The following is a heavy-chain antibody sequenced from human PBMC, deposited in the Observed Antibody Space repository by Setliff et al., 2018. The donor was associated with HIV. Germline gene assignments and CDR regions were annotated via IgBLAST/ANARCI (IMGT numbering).Heavy chain of an antibody. J-gene: IGHJ6*02. Sequence: GASVKVSCKTSGYNFTNYGMNWVRQAPGQGLEWLGWISGYKGNTNYAQKLQGRVTMTTDTSTSTAYMELRSLRSDDTAVYYCARLGSGWSDSYYYAMDIWGQGTTVTVSS. CDR3: ARLGSGWSDSYYYAMDI. V-gene: IGHV1-18*01. CDR1: GYNFTNYG. CDR2: ISGYKGNT. D-gene: IGHD6-19*01.